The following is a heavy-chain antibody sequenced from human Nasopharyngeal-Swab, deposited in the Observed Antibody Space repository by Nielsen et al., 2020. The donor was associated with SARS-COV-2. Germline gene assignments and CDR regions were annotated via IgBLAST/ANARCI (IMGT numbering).Heavy chain of an antibody. CDR1: GFTFSSYW. Sequence: GESLKISCAASGFTFSSYWMSWVRQAPGKGLEWVANIKQDGSEKYYVDSVKGRFTISRDNAKNSLYLQMNSLRAEDTAVYYCARRYSSSSRVGRGIGYYYYMDVWGKGTTVTVSS. J-gene: IGHJ6*03. V-gene: IGHV3-7*01. CDR2: IKQDGSEK. D-gene: IGHD6-6*01. CDR3: ARRYSSSSRVGRGIGYYYYMDV.